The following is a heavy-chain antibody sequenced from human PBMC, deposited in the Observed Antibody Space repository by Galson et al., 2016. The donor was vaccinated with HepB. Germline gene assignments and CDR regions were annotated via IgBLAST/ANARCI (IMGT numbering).Heavy chain of an antibody. D-gene: IGHD3-10*01. J-gene: IGHJ6*02. Sequence: SLRLSCAASGFTLSTNYMTWVRQAPGKGLEWVSIIYSGGDTYYADSVQGRFSISRDISKNTLYPQVNNLRADDTAVYYCARVGEVYRSTYYFYGMDVWGQGTTVTVSS. CDR1: GFTLSTNY. CDR3: ARVGEVYRSTYYFYGMDV. CDR2: IYSGGDT. V-gene: IGHV3-53*01.